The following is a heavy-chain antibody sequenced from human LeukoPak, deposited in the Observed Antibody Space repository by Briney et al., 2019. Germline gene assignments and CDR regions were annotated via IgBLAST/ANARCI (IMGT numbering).Heavy chain of an antibody. V-gene: IGHV3-30*03. Sequence: PGGSLRLSCAASGFTFSSYGMHWVRQAPGKGLEWVAVISYDGSNKYYADSVKGRFTISRDNSKNTLYLQMNSLRAEDTAVYYCARKYIVVVPAAIEGYYYYGMDVWGQGTTVTVSS. D-gene: IGHD2-2*02. J-gene: IGHJ6*02. CDR1: GFTFSSYG. CDR2: ISYDGSNK. CDR3: ARKYIVVVPAAIEGYYYYGMDV.